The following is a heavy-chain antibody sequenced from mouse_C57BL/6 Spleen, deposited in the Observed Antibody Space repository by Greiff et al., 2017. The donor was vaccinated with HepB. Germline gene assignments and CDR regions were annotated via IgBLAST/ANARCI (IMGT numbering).Heavy chain of an antibody. CDR3: TRYDGYYDYFDY. J-gene: IGHJ2*01. Sequence: VQLKESGAELVRPGASVTLSCKASGYTFTDYEMHWVKQTPVHGLEWIGAIDPETGGTAYNQKFKGKAILTADKSSSTAYMELRSLTSEDSAVYYCTRYDGYYDYFDYWGQGTTLTVSS. CDR1: GYTFTDYE. V-gene: IGHV1-15*01. CDR2: IDPETGGT. D-gene: IGHD2-3*01.